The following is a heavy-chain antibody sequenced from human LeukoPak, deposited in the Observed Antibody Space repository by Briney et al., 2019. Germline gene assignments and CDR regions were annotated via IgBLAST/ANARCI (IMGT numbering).Heavy chain of an antibody. Sequence: GGSLRLSCTASAFTFSSYAMSWLRQAPGKGLEWLSSISGSGTSAFSADSVKGRFSFSRDNSKNVLYLQMNGLRADDTALYFCARWPGGHDVLPPSRSYVFVTWGRGTLVTVSS. CDR2: ISGSGTSA. V-gene: IGHV3-23*01. CDR1: AFTFSSYA. CDR3: ARWPGGHDVLPPSRSYVFVT. D-gene: IGHD5-12*01. J-gene: IGHJ5*02.